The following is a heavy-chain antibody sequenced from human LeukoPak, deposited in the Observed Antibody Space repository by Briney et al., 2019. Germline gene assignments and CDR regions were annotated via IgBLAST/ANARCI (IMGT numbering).Heavy chain of an antibody. V-gene: IGHV1-46*01. CDR1: GYTFTSYY. J-gene: IGHJ6*02. Sequence: GASVKVSCKASGYTFTSYYMHWVRQAPGQGLEWTGIINPSGGSTSYAQKFQGRVTMTRDTSTSTVYMELSSLRSEDTAVYYCARAKPRQNYYDSSGYSHYYYYGMDVWGQGTTVTVSS. CDR3: ARAKPRQNYYDSSGYSHYYYYGMDV. CDR2: INPSGGST. D-gene: IGHD3-22*01.